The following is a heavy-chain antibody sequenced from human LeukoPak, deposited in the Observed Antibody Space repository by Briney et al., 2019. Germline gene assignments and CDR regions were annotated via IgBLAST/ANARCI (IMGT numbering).Heavy chain of an antibody. D-gene: IGHD2-15*01. Sequence: GASVKVSCKASGYTFTGYYMHWVRQAPGKGLEWMGGFDPEDGETIYAQKFQGRVTMTEDTSTDTAYMELSSLRSEDTAVYYCAAVVGAYYYGMDVWGQGTTVTVSS. J-gene: IGHJ6*02. CDR1: GYTFTGYY. V-gene: IGHV1-24*01. CDR2: FDPEDGET. CDR3: AAVVGAYYYGMDV.